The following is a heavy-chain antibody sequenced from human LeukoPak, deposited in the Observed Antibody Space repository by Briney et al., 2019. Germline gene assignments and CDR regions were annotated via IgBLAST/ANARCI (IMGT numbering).Heavy chain of an antibody. D-gene: IGHD3-9*01. CDR2: ISAYNGNT. Sequence: ASVKVSCKASGYTFTSYGISWVRQAPGQGLEWMGWISAYNGNTNYAQKLQGRVTMTTDTSTSTAYMELRSLRSDDTAVYYCARDPGQYYDILTGYYTPYYFDYWGQGTLVTVSS. J-gene: IGHJ4*02. V-gene: IGHV1-18*01. CDR3: ARDPGQYYDILTGYYTPYYFDY. CDR1: GYTFTSYG.